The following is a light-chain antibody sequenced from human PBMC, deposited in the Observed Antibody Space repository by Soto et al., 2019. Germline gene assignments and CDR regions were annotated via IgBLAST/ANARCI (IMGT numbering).Light chain of an antibody. CDR2: SSN. J-gene: IGLJ3*02. CDR1: SSNIGNNV. V-gene: IGLV1-44*01. CDR3: AAWDHSLNGLV. Sequence: QSVLTQPPSASGTSGQTVTIFCSGSSSNIGNNVVNWYQQVPGTAPRLLIYSSNQRPSGVSDRFSGSKSGTSASLAISGLQSEDEADYYCAAWDHSLNGLVFGGGTQLTVL.